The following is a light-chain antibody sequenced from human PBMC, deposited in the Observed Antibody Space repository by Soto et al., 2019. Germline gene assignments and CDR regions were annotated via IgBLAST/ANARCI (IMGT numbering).Light chain of an antibody. CDR2: SNN. J-gene: IGLJ2*01. Sequence: QSVLTQPPSASGTPGQRVTISCSGSSSNIGSNPVNWYQQLPGTAPKLLMYSNNQRPSGVPDRFSGSKSGTSASLAISGPQSEDEAEFYCAAWDDSLNGLVFGGGTKLTVL. CDR3: AAWDDSLNGLV. CDR1: SSNIGSNP. V-gene: IGLV1-44*01.